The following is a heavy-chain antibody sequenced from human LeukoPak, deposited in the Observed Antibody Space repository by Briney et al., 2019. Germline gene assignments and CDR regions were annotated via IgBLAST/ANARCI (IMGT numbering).Heavy chain of an antibody. CDR1: GFTFSSYW. Sequence: PGGSLRLSCAASGFTFSSYWMNWARQAPGKGLEWVASINHNGNVNYYVDSVKGRFTISRDNAKNSLYLQMSNLRAEDPAVYFFARGGGLDVWGQGATVTVSS. D-gene: IGHD3-16*01. V-gene: IGHV3-7*03. CDR2: INHNGNVN. J-gene: IGHJ6*02. CDR3: ARGGGLDV.